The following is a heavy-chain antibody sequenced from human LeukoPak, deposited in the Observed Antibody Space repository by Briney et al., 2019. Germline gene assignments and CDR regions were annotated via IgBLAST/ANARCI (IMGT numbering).Heavy chain of an antibody. Sequence: GGSLRLSCAASGFTFSDYWMHWVRQAPGKGLVWVSRISSDGSRVTYADSVKGRFTISRDNAKNTLYLQMNSLRAEDTAVYYCARPGPDAFDIWGQGTMVTVSS. CDR2: ISSDGSRV. V-gene: IGHV3-74*01. J-gene: IGHJ3*02. CDR3: ARPGPDAFDI. CDR1: GFTFSDYW.